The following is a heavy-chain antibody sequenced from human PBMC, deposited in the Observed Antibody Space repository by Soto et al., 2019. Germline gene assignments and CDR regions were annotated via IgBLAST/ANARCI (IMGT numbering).Heavy chain of an antibody. CDR2: ISYDGINK. V-gene: IGHV3-30*18. J-gene: IGHJ4*02. D-gene: IGHD4-17*01. Sequence: QVQLVESGGGVVQPGRSLRLSCAASGFTFSSYGMHWVRQAPGKGLEWVVFISYDGINKYYADSVKGRFTISRDNSKNTLYLQMSGLRAGETAVYYCAKDRWVRKLRSNFDYWGQGTLVTVSS. CDR3: AKDRWVRKLRSNFDY. CDR1: GFTFSSYG.